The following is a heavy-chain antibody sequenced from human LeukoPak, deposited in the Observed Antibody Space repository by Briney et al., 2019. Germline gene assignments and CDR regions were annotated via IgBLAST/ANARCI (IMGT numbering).Heavy chain of an antibody. CDR3: ARGGYCSGGNCYGYFDY. J-gene: IGHJ4*02. Sequence: QPGESLRLSCAASGFTVSNNYMSWVRQAPGKGLEWVSVIYSGGTTYYADSVKGRFTISRDNSKNTLYLLMNGLRAEDTAVYYCARGGYCSGGNCYGYFDYWGQGTLVTVSS. D-gene: IGHD2-15*01. CDR1: GFTVSNNY. CDR2: IYSGGTT. V-gene: IGHV3-66*01.